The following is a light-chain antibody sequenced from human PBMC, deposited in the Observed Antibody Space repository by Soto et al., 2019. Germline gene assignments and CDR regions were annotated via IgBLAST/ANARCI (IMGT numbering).Light chain of an antibody. J-gene: IGLJ2*01. CDR2: GDN. CDR1: SSNIGSFYD. Sequence: QSVLTQPPSVSGAPGQRVTIPCTGSSSNIGSFYDVHWYQQLPGTVPKLLIYGDNNRPSGVPDRFSGSKSGTAASLAITGLQAEDEADYYCQSYDNSLNHVVFGGGDQAHRP. CDR3: QSYDNSLNHVV. V-gene: IGLV1-40*01.